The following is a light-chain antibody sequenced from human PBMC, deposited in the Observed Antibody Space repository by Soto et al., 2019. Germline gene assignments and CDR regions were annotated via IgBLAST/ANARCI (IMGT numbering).Light chain of an antibody. V-gene: IGKV3-15*01. CDR2: GAS. Sequence: EIVMTQSPATLSVSPGERATLSCRASQSISNYLAWYQQKPGQAPRLLIYGASTRATGIPARFSGSGSGTEFTLTISSLQSGDFAVYYCQQYNNWPRTFGQGTKVEIK. CDR3: QQYNNWPRT. CDR1: QSISNY. J-gene: IGKJ1*01.